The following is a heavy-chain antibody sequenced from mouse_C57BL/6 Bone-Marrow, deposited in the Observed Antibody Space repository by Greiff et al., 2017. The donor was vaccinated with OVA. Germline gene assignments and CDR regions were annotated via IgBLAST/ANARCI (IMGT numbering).Heavy chain of an antibody. J-gene: IGHJ2*01. CDR3: TRRRIAPITTVVADYFDY. D-gene: IGHD1-1*01. V-gene: IGHV1-15*01. CDR1: GYTFTDYE. CDR2: IDPETGGT. Sequence: QVQLKESGAELVRPGASVTLSCKASGYTFTDYEMHWVKQTPVHGLEWIGAIDPETGGTAYNQKFKGKAILTADTSSSTAYMELRSLTSEDSAVYYCTRRRIAPITTVVADYFDYWGQGTTLTVSS.